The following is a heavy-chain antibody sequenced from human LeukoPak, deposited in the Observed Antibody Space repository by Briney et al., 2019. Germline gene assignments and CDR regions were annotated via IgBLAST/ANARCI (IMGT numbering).Heavy chain of an antibody. CDR2: INSDGSNT. CDR1: GFTFSSYW. Sequence: PGGSLRLSCAASGFTFSSYWMHWVRQAPGKGRVWVSRINSDGSNTFYADSVRGRFTISRDNAKNTLYLQMNSLRDEDTAVYYCARDYYGTVDYWGQGTLVTVSS. D-gene: IGHD1-26*01. J-gene: IGHJ4*02. CDR3: ARDYYGTVDY. V-gene: IGHV3-74*01.